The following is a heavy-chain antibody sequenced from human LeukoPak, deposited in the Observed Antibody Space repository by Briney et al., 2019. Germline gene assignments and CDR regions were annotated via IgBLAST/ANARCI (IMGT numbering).Heavy chain of an antibody. CDR2: ISTTGGST. CDR3: AKDWTTVVTPKGYYFDS. CDR1: GFSFNNYA. D-gene: IGHD4-23*01. J-gene: IGHJ4*02. Sequence: GGSLRLSCAASGFSFNNYAMSWVRQAPGKGLEWVSAISTTGGSTYYADSVKGRFTISRDNSKNALSLQMDSLRVEDTAVYYCAKDWTTVVTPKGYYFDSWGQGTLVTVSS. V-gene: IGHV3-23*01.